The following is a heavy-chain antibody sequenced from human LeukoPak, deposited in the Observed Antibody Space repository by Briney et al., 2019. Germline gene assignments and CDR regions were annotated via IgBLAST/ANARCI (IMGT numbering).Heavy chain of an antibody. CDR3: ATYGSGSGTFFDS. V-gene: IGHV3-7*01. CDR2: IKQDGSEK. CDR1: GFTFSSYW. D-gene: IGHD3-10*01. J-gene: IGHJ4*01. Sequence: GGSLRLSCAASGFTFSSYWMSWVRQAPGKGLEGGANIKQDGSEKYYVDSVKGRFTISRDNAKNSLYLQMNSLRAEDTALYYCATYGSGSGTFFDSWGQGTLVPVSS.